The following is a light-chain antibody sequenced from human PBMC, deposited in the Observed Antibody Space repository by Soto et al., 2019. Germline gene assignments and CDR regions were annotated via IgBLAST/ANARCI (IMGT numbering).Light chain of an antibody. Sequence: AIQMTPSPSSLSASVVDRVTITCRASQGIRNDLGWYQQKPGKAPKLLIYAASTLQSGVPSRFSGSGSGTDFTLTISCLQSEDFATYYCQQYYSYPITFGQGTRLEIK. CDR2: AAS. J-gene: IGKJ5*01. V-gene: IGKV1-6*01. CDR3: QQYYSYPIT. CDR1: QGIRND.